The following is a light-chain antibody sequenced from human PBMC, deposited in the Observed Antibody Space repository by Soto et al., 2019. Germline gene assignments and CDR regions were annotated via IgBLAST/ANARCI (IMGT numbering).Light chain of an antibody. CDR2: GAS. CDR3: QQYNQWPPWT. Sequence: EIVMTQSPATLSVSPWERATLSCRASQSINSDLAWYQQKPGQAPRLLMYGASTRATGIPARFSGSGSGTEFTLIISSLQSEDFAVYYCQQYNQWPPWTFGQGTKVDIK. V-gene: IGKV3-15*01. J-gene: IGKJ1*01. CDR1: QSINSD.